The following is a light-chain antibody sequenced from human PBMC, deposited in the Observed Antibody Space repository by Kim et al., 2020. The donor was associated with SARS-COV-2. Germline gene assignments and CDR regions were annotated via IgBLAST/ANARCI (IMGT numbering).Light chain of an antibody. V-gene: IGKV1-39*01. J-gene: IGKJ4*01. CDR1: QRISTY. CDR3: LQSHTNPLLT. CDR2: AAS. Sequence: EIQMTQSPSSLAASVGDRVTIAGRASQRISTYLNWYQKKPGKAPKFLLYAASTLQSGVPSRVSGIVSGTDFTLAISSLQPAYFATYFCLQSHTNPLLTFGGGNKVDI.